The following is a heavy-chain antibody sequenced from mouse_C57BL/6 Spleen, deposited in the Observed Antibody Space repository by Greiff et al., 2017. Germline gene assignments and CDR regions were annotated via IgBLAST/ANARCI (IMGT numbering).Heavy chain of an antibody. CDR1: GFTFSDYY. V-gene: IGHV5-12*01. CDR3: ARGQRGWYFDV. J-gene: IGHJ1*03. Sequence: EVKLVESGGGLVQPGGSLKLSCAASGFTFSDYYMYWVRQTPEKRLEWVAYISNGGGSTYYPDTVKGRFTISRDNAKNTLYLQMSRLKSEDTAMYYCARGQRGWYFDVWGTGTTVTVSS. D-gene: IGHD3-3*01. CDR2: ISNGGGST.